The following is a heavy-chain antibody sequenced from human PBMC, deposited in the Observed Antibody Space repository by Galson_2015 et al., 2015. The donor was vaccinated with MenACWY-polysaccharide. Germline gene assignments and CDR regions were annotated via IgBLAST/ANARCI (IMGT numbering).Heavy chain of an antibody. CDR1: GFTFSSYA. CDR2: ISNSGRST. J-gene: IGHJ4*02. Sequence: SLRLSCAASGFTFSSYAMNWVRQAPGKGLEWVSAISNSGRSTYYADSVKGRFTITIDNSKNTLFLQMNRLRDKDKAVYYCANDKGGGSCWANTKIDYWGQGTPVTVSS. V-gene: IGHV3-23*01. CDR3: ANDKGGGSCWANTKIDY. D-gene: IGHD2-15*01.